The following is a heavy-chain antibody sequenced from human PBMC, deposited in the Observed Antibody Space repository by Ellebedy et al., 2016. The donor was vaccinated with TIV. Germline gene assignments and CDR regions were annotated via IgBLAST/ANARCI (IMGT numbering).Heavy chain of an antibody. V-gene: IGHV1-18*01. J-gene: IGHJ6*02. CDR3: ARGHGYNSGWYGGHYYYGMDV. Sequence: AASVKVSCKASGYTFNSYGISWVRQAPGQGLEGRGWISAYNGNTNYAQKLQGRVTMTTDTSTSTAYMELRSLRSDDTAVYYCARGHGYNSGWYGGHYYYGMDVWGQGTTVTVSS. CDR1: GYTFNSYG. D-gene: IGHD6-19*01. CDR2: ISAYNGNT.